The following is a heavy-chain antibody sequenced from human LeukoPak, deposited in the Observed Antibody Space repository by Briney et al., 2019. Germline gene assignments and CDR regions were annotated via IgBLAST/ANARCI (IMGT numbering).Heavy chain of an antibody. Sequence: SETLSLTCTVSGGSISSSSYYWGWIRQPPGKGLEWIGSIYYSGSTYYNPSLKSRVTISVDTSKNQFSLKLSSVTAADTAVYYCAREDYDFWSGYRPFDYWGQGTLVTVSS. J-gene: IGHJ4*02. D-gene: IGHD3-3*01. CDR1: GGSISSSSYY. V-gene: IGHV4-39*07. CDR2: IYYSGST. CDR3: AREDYDFWSGYRPFDY.